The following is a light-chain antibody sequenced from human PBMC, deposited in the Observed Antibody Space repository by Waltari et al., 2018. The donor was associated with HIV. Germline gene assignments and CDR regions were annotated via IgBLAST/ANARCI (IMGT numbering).Light chain of an antibody. V-gene: IGKV3-15*01. J-gene: IGKJ2*01. Sequence: EIVMTQSPATLSLRPGDTATLSYTARQNIRKNLAGLQQKPGQAPRLVVHSTSTRATGIPARFSGSGSGTNFSLTITRLQSEDYAVYYCHQYDNWPPHTFGQGTIVEIK. CDR1: QNIRKN. CDR3: HQYDNWPPHT. CDR2: STS.